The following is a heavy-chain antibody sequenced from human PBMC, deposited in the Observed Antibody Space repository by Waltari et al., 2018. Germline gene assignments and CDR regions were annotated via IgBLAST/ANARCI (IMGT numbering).Heavy chain of an antibody. J-gene: IGHJ3*02. CDR1: SSGYY. CDR3: ARQGDMTTVTTNAFDI. D-gene: IGHD4-4*01. CDR2: IYHSGST. V-gene: IGHV4-38-2*01. Sequence: SSGYYWGWIRQPPGKGLEWIGSIYHSGSTYYNPSLKSRVTISVDTSKNQFSLKLSSVTAADTAVYYCARQGDMTTVTTNAFDIWGQGTMVTVSS.